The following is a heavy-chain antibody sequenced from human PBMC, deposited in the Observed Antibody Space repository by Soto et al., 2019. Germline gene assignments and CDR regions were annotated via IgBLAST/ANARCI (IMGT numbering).Heavy chain of an antibody. CDR3: ARDRWTSRANWFDP. J-gene: IGHJ5*02. Sequence: SETLSLTCTIFGGSIDSYYWSWIRQAPGKGLEWIGHISDRGTTTYNSSLGSRVTISVDTSRNLFSLKLSSVTVADTAVYFCARDRWTSRANWFDPWGPGTLVTVSS. V-gene: IGHV4-59*12. D-gene: IGHD3-16*02. CDR2: ISDRGTT. CDR1: GGSIDSYY.